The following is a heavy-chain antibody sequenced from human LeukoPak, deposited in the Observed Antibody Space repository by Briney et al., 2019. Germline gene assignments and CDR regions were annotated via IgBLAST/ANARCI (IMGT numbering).Heavy chain of an antibody. Sequence: PGGTLRLSCAASGFTFSSYGMSWVRQAPGKGLEWVSAISGSGGSTYYADSVKGRFTISRDNSKNTLYLQMNSLRAEDTAVYYCAKLAREFSPDYYYYYMDVWGKGTTVTISS. V-gene: IGHV3-23*01. J-gene: IGHJ6*03. CDR1: GFTFSSYG. D-gene: IGHD2/OR15-2a*01. CDR3: AKLAREFSPDYYYYYMDV. CDR2: ISGSGGST.